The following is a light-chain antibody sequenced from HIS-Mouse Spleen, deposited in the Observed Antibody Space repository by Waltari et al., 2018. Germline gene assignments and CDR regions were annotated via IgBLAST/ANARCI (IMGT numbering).Light chain of an antibody. CDR3: SSYTSSSTRV. J-gene: IGLJ3*02. V-gene: IGLV2-14*03. Sequence: QSALTQPASVSGSPGQSLPIPCTGTSSDVGGYTSSPWYQQPPGKAPKLIIYDVSNRPSGVSNRFSGSKSGNTASLTISGLQAEDEADYYCSSYTSSSTRVFGGGTKLTVL. CDR2: DVS. CDR1: SSDVGGYTS.